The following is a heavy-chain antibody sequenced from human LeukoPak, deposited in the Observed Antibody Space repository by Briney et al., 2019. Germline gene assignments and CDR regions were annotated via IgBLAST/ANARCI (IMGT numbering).Heavy chain of an antibody. J-gene: IGHJ4*02. CDR1: GFTFSSYC. Sequence: PGGSLRLSCAVSGFTFSSYCMNWVRQPPGKGLEWVSYISSSSSTIYYADSVKGRFTISRDNAKNSLYLQMNRQRADDTAVYYCARRHLLGYWGQGTLVTVSS. V-gene: IGHV3-48*01. CDR2: ISSSSSTI. CDR3: ARRHLLGY. D-gene: IGHD7-27*01.